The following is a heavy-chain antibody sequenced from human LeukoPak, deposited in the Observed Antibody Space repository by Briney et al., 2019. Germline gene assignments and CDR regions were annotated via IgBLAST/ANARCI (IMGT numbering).Heavy chain of an antibody. J-gene: IGHJ6*02. Sequence: GGSLRLSCAASGFSVSSNYMSWVRQAPGKGLEWVSVIYSGGSTYYADSVKGRFTISRDNSKNTLYLQMNSLRAEDTAVYYCARGWAYYGMDVWGQGTTVTVSS. CDR1: GFSVSSNY. V-gene: IGHV3-53*01. CDR2: IYSGGST. CDR3: ARGWAYYGMDV. D-gene: IGHD5-24*01.